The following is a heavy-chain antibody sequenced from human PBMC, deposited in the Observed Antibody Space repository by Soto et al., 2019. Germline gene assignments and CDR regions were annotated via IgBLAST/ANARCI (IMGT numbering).Heavy chain of an antibody. CDR2: MYSGGDI. D-gene: IGHD3-16*01. J-gene: IGHJ4*01. Sequence: EVQLVESGGGSVQPGESLRLSCLVSGFTVNTNYMYWVRQAPGRGLELVSAMYSGGDIHYADSVRGRFTISRDTSENTLYLRMDNLRVEDTAVYFCVSRIPSWVFDYWGQGTLVTVSS. CDR3: VSRIPSWVFDY. V-gene: IGHV3-53*01. CDR1: GFTVNTNY.